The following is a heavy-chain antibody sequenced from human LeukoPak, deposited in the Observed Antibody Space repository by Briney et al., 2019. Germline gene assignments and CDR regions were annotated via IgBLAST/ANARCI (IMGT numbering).Heavy chain of an antibody. Sequence: PGGSLRLSCAASGFTFSSYAMSWVRQAPGKGLEWVSAISGSGGSTYYADSVKGRFTISRDNSKNTLCLQMNSLRAEDTAVYHCAKDPRGPYYFDYWGQGTLVTVSS. CDR3: AKDPRGPYYFDY. J-gene: IGHJ4*02. CDR1: GFTFSSYA. CDR2: ISGSGGST. D-gene: IGHD3-10*01. V-gene: IGHV3-23*01.